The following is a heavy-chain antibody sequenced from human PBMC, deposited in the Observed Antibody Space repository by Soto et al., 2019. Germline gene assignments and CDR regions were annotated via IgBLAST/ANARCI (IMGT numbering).Heavy chain of an antibody. J-gene: IGHJ4*02. CDR1: GGSISSYY. V-gene: IGHV4-59*01. CDR3: SRGAGRLEY. Sequence: QVQLQESGPGLVKPSETLSLTCTVSGGSISSYYWSCIRQPPGKGLEWIGYIYYSGSTNYNHSLRSRVTISVDTSKNQFSLNLSSVTAADTAVYYCSRGAGRLEYWGQGTLVTVSA. CDR2: IYYSGST. D-gene: IGHD1-1*01.